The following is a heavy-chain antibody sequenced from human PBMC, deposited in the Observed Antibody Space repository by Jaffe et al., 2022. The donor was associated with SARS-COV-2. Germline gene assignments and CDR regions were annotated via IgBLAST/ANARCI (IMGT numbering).Heavy chain of an antibody. J-gene: IGHJ4*02. Sequence: QVQLQQWGAGLLKPSETLSLTCAVYGGSFSGYYWSWIRQPPGKGLEWIGEINHSGSTSYNPSLKSRVTISVDTSKNQFSLKLNSVTAADTAVYYCRVDTGLDFWGQGTLVTVSS. CDR1: GGSFSGYY. D-gene: IGHD5-18*01. CDR3: RVDTGLDF. V-gene: IGHV4-34*01. CDR2: INHSGST.